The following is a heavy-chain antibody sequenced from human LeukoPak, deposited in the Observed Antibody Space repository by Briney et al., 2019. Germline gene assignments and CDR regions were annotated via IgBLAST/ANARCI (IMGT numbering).Heavy chain of an antibody. CDR3: ARDMQRSPDY. J-gene: IGHJ4*02. CDR1: GFTFSSHA. Sequence: GGSLRLSCAASGFTFSSHAMNCVRQAPGKGLEWVALMSYDGSNKYYLASVKGRFTISRDDPKNTLYLQMNSLRAEDTAVYFCARDMQRSPDYWGQGTLVTVSS. CDR2: MSYDGSNK. D-gene: IGHD2-2*01. V-gene: IGHV3-30-3*01.